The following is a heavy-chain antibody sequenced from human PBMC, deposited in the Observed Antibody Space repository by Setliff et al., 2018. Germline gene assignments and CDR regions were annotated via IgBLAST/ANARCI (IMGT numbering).Heavy chain of an antibody. CDR3: ATKDYDTSGYYRPFGF. Sequence: ASVKVSCKDSGYTFSTYGISWVRQAPGQGLEWMGGFDPEDGEIIYAQKFLGRVTMTEDTSTDTAYMELSSLRSEDTAVYYCATKDYDTSGYYRPFGFWGQGTLVTVSS. D-gene: IGHD3-22*01. CDR2: FDPEDGEI. CDR1: GYTFSTYG. V-gene: IGHV1-24*01. J-gene: IGHJ4*01.